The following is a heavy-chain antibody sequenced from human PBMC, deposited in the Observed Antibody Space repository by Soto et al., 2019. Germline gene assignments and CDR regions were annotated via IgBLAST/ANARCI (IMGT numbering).Heavy chain of an antibody. D-gene: IGHD6-19*01. CDR3: ARGPQQWLAYYYYYGMDV. CDR2: IIPIFGTA. Sequence: SVKVSCKASGGTFSSYAISWVRQAPGQGLEWMGGIIPIFGTANYAQKFQGRVTITADESTSTAYMELSSLRSEDTAVYYCARGPQQWLAYYYYYGMDVWGQGTTVTVSS. CDR1: GGTFSSYA. J-gene: IGHJ6*02. V-gene: IGHV1-69*13.